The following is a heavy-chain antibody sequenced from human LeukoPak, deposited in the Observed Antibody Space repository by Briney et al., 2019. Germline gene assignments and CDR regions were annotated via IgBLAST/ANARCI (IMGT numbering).Heavy chain of an antibody. Sequence: SETLSLTCTVSGGSISSYYWSWIRQPPGKGLEWIGYIYYSGSTNYNPSLKSRVTISVDTSKNQFSLKPSSVTAADTAVYYCARHVVPAAQSWFDPWGQGTLVTVSS. J-gene: IGHJ5*02. CDR1: GGSISSYY. D-gene: IGHD2-2*01. CDR2: IYYSGST. V-gene: IGHV4-59*08. CDR3: ARHVVPAAQSWFDP.